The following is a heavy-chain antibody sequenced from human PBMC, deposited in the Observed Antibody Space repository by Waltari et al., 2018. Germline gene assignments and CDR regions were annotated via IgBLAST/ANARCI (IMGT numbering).Heavy chain of an antibody. CDR2: ISSSSSTI. CDR3: ARAKVDPGGAFDI. CDR1: GFTFSSYS. J-gene: IGHJ3*02. D-gene: IGHD3-10*01. Sequence: EVQLVESGGGLVQPGGSLRLSCAASGFTFSSYSMNLVRQAPGKGLEWVSYISSSSSTIYYADSVKGRFTISRDNAKNSLYLQMNSLRAEDTAVYYCARAKVDPGGAFDIWGQGTMVTVSS. V-gene: IGHV3-48*04.